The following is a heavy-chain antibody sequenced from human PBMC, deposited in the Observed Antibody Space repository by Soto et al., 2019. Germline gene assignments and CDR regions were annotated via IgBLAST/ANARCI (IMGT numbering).Heavy chain of an antibody. CDR2: IIPIFGTA. CDR1: GGTFSSYA. CDR3: ARDLGSGWYNY. J-gene: IGHJ4*02. D-gene: IGHD6-19*01. Sequence: SVKVSCKASGGTFSSYAISWVRQAPGQGLEWKGGIIPIFGTANYAQNFQGRVTIAADESTNTAYMELSSLRSEDTAVYYCARDLGSGWYNYWGQGTLVTVS. V-gene: IGHV1-69*13.